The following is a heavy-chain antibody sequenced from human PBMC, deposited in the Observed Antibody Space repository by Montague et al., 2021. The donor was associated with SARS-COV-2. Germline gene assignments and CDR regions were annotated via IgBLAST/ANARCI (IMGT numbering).Heavy chain of an antibody. CDR1: GGSISSGSYS. J-gene: IGHJ4*02. CDR2: IYYSGSA. Sequence: TLSLTCTVSGGSISSGSYSWSWIRQGPGEGLEWIGNIYYSGSAYYSPSLRSRATLSVDTSKNQFSLNLSSVTAADTAVYYCARVDAASGTPYCDYWGQGTLVTVSS. V-gene: IGHV4-31*03. D-gene: IGHD6-13*01. CDR3: ARVDAASGTPYCDY.